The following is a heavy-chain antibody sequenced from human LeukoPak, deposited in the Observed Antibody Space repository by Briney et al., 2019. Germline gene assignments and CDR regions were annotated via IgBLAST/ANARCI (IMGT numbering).Heavy chain of an antibody. CDR1: GFTFSSYG. D-gene: IGHD3-22*01. CDR2: IWYDGSNK. V-gene: IGHV3-33*01. Sequence: GGSLRLSCAASGFTFSSYGMHWVRQAPGKGLVWVAVIWYDGSNKYYADSVKGRFTISRDNSKNTLYLQMNSLRAEDTAVYYCARESYDSSGYYPSSAFDYWGQGTLVTVSS. CDR3: ARESYDSSGYYPSSAFDY. J-gene: IGHJ4*02.